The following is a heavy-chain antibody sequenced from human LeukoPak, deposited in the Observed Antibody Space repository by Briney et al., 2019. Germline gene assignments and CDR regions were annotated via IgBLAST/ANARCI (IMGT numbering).Heavy chain of an antibody. D-gene: IGHD3-22*01. V-gene: IGHV3-53*01. J-gene: IGHJ4*02. CDR2: IYGSTTT. Sequence: PGGPLRLSCAASGLTVSINYVNWVRQAPGKGLEWVSHIYGSTTTNYADSVKGRFTISRDDTKNTLYLQMNSLRAEDTAVYYCARGPRPGSSGYPYLDYWGQGTLVTVSS. CDR1: GLTVSINY. CDR3: ARGPRPGSSGYPYLDY.